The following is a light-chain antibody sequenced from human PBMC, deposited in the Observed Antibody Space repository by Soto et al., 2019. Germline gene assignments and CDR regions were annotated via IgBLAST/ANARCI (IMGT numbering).Light chain of an antibody. Sequence: QSALTQPASVSGSLGQSITISCTGTSSDVGGYTSVSWYQQHPGKAPKLMIYEVSHRPSGVSNRFSGSKSANTASLTISGLQAEDEADYYCSSFTTSTTYVFGTGTKLTVL. J-gene: IGLJ1*01. CDR3: SSFTTSTTYV. CDR2: EVS. CDR1: SSDVGGYTS. V-gene: IGLV2-14*01.